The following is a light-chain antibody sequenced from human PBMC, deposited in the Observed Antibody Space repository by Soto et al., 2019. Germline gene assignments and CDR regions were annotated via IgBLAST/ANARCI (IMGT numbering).Light chain of an antibody. Sequence: QSALTQPRSVSGSPGQSVTISCTGTSTDVGSYDYVSWYQQHPGKAPKLIIYDVNKRPSGVPDRFSGAKSSNTASLTISGLQAEEDSDYYCCLSVVTYNWVFGGGTKLTVL. CDR2: DVN. J-gene: IGLJ3*02. CDR1: STDVGSYDY. CDR3: CLSVVTYNWV. V-gene: IGLV2-11*01.